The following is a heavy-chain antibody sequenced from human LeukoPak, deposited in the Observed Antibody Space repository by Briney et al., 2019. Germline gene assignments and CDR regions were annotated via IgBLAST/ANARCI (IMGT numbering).Heavy chain of an antibody. Sequence: GASVKVSCKASGGTFSSYAISWVRQAPGQELEWMGGIIPIFGTANYAQKFQGRVTMTTDTSTSTAYMELRSLRSDDTAVYYCARESGFGELLLNYWGQGTLVTVSS. CDR3: ARESGFGELLLNY. V-gene: IGHV1-69*05. D-gene: IGHD3-10*01. CDR1: GGTFSSYA. CDR2: IIPIFGTA. J-gene: IGHJ4*02.